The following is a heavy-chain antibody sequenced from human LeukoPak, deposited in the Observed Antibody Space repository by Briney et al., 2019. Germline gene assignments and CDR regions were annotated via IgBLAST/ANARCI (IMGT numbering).Heavy chain of an antibody. CDR3: AREKGGDWAFDI. V-gene: IGHV1-69*04. CDR1: GGTFSSYA. Sequence: SVKVSCKASGGTFSSYAISWVRQAPGQGLEWMGRIIPILGIADYAQKFQGRVTITADKSTSTAYMELSSLRSEDTAVYYCAREKGGDWAFDIWGQGTMVTVSS. D-gene: IGHD2-21*02. CDR2: IIPILGIA. J-gene: IGHJ3*02.